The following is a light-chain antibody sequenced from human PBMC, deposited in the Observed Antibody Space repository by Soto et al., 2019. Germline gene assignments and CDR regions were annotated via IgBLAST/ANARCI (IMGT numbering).Light chain of an antibody. V-gene: IGLV2-8*01. CDR2: EVI. CDR1: SSDVGGHNY. J-gene: IGLJ2*01. CDR3: TSYAGSDNVI. Sequence: QSALTQPPSASGSHGQSVTISCTGTSSDVGGHNYVSWYQQHPGKAPKLLIYEVIQRPSGVPDRFSGSKSGNTASLTVSGLQAEDEADYYCTSYAGSDNVIFGGGTKVTVL.